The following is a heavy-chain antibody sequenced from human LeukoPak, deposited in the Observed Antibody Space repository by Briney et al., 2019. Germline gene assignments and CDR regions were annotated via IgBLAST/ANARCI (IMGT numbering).Heavy chain of an antibody. Sequence: PSETLSLTCTVSGDSITSGTYYWGWIRQTPGKGLEWIGNIYSTGSTPFNPSFKSRITMSVDTSKNQFSLKLNSVTAADTAVYFCARDSGFWLFWGQGTLVTVSS. CDR2: IYSTGST. J-gene: IGHJ1*01. D-gene: IGHD3-22*01. CDR1: GDSITSGTYY. CDR3: ARDSGFWLF. V-gene: IGHV4-39*07.